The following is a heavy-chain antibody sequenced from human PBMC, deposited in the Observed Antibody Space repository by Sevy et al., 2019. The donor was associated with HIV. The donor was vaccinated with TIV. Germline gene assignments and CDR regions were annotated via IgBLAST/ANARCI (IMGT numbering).Heavy chain of an antibody. D-gene: IGHD1-26*01. CDR3: ARVRQLPWDWFDP. CDR1: GGTFSSYA. Sequence: ASVKVSCKASGGTFSSYAISWVRQAPGQGLEWMGGIIPIFGTANYAQKFQGRVTITADEPTSTAYMELSSLRSEDTAVYYCARVRQLPWDWFDPWGQGTLVTVSS. V-gene: IGHV1-69*13. J-gene: IGHJ5*02. CDR2: IIPIFGTA.